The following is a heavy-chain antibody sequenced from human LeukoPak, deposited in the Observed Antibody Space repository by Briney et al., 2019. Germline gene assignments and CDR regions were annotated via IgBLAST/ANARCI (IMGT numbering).Heavy chain of an antibody. V-gene: IGHV3-53*01. Sequence: GGSLRLSCAASGFTVSSNYMSWVRQAPGKRLEWVSVIYSGGSTYYADSVKGRFTISRDNSKNTLYLQMNSLRAEDTAVYYCARGYSYYYYGMDVWGQGTTVTVSS. D-gene: IGHD1-1*01. CDR1: GFTVSSNY. CDR2: IYSGGST. J-gene: IGHJ6*02. CDR3: ARGYSYYYYGMDV.